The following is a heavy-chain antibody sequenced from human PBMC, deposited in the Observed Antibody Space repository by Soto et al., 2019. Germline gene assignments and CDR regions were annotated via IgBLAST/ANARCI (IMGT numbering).Heavy chain of an antibody. CDR1: GGSISSSSYY. CDR3: ASHFYSSGSVDY. V-gene: IGHV4-39*01. D-gene: IGHD6-19*01. Sequence: QLQLQESGPGLVKPSETLSLTCTVSGGSISSSSYYWGWIRQPPGKGLEWIGSSYYSGSTYYNPSLKSRVTISVDTSKNQFSLKLSSVTAADTAVYYCASHFYSSGSVDYWGQGTLVTVSS. CDR2: SYYSGST. J-gene: IGHJ4*02.